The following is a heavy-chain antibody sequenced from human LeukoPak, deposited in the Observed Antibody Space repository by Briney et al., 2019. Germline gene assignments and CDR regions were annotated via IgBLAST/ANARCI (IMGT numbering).Heavy chain of an antibody. V-gene: IGHV4-30-4*07. CDR1: GGSISSGGYS. J-gene: IGHJ4*02. D-gene: IGHD2-15*01. CDR3: ARDYCSGGSCYPDGY. Sequence: SQTLSLTCAVSGGSISSGGYSWSWIRQPPGKGLEWIGYIYYSGSTYYNPSLKSRVTISVDTSKNQFSLKLSSVTAADTAVYYCARDYCSGGSCYPDGYWGQGTLVTVSS. CDR2: IYYSGST.